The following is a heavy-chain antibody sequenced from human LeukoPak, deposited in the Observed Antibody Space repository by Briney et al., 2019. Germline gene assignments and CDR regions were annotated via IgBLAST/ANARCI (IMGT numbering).Heavy chain of an antibody. CDR2: IQQDGSER. V-gene: IGHV3-7*01. CDR3: ARDKRLVGATGTFDI. CDR1: GFTFSSYW. Sequence: GGSLRLSCAATGFTFSSYWMSWVRQAPGKGLAWVANIQQDGSERHYVDSVKGRFTISRDNAKNSLYLQMNSLRAEDTAVYYCARDKRLVGATGTFDIWGQGTMVTVSS. D-gene: IGHD1-26*01. J-gene: IGHJ3*02.